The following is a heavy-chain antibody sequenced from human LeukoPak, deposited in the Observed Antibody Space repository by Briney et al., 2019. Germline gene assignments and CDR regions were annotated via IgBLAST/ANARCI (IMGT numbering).Heavy chain of an antibody. CDR3: ARRGGSGWYYFDY. J-gene: IGHJ4*02. D-gene: IGHD6-19*01. CDR1: GGSISSYY. V-gene: IGHV4-59*08. CDR2: IYYTGST. Sequence: SETLSLTCTVSGGSISSYYWSWIRQPPGKGLEWIGYIYYTGSTNYNPSLKSGVTISVDTSKNKFSLRLSSVTAADTAVYYCARRGGSGWYYFDYWGQGTLVTVSS.